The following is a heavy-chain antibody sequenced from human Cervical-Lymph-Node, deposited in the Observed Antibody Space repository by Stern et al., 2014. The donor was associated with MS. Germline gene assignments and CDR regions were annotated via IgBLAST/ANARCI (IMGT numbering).Heavy chain of an antibody. J-gene: IGHJ4*02. D-gene: IGHD6-13*01. V-gene: IGHV3-30*04. Sequence: VQLEESGGGVVQPGRSLSLSCAASGLTFSSYPMHWIRQAPGKGLEWVALVSSDGSNKYYADSVKGRFTISRDNSKNAHFLQMSGLRVEDTAVYYCARGRAGRSYFDLWGQGTLVSVSS. CDR2: VSSDGSNK. CDR1: GLTFSSYP. CDR3: ARGRAGRSYFDL.